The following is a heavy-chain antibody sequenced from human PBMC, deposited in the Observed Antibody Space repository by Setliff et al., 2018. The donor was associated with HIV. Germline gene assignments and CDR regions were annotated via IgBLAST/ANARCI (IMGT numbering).Heavy chain of an antibody. D-gene: IGHD6-13*01. V-gene: IGHV4-31*03. J-gene: IGHJ4*02. CDR1: GGSISSGGYY. CDR3: ARDQVYWQQLLFDY. Sequence: PSETLSLTCTVSGGSISSGGYYWSWIRQHPGKGLEWIGYIYYSGSTYFNPSLKSRVTISVDTSKNQFSLKLTSVTAADTAVYYCARDQVYWQQLLFDYWGQGTLVTVSS. CDR2: IYYSGST.